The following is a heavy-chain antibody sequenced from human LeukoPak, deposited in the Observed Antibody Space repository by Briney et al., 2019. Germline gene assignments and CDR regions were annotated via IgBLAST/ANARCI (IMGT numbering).Heavy chain of an antibody. CDR3: ARVGYNWNDVGD. CDR1: GGSISSYY. D-gene: IGHD1-20*01. Sequence: SETLSLTCTVSGGSISSYYWSWIRQPPGKGPEGIGDIYYSWSTNHNPSLKSRVAISVDTSKNQCSLKLSSVTAADTAVYYCARVGYNWNDVGDWGQGTLVTVSS. CDR2: IYYSWST. V-gene: IGHV4-59*01. J-gene: IGHJ4*02.